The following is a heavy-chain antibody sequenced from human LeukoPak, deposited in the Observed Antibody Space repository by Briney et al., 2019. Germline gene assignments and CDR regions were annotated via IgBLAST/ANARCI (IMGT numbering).Heavy chain of an antibody. V-gene: IGHV1-46*01. CDR2: INPSGSST. Sequence: ASVKVSCKASGYSFTSHYMHWVRQAPGQGLEWMGLINPSGSSTLYAQKFQGRVTMTRDMSATTDYMELSSLRSEDTAVYYCARDNSVGDIAWWFDPWGQGTLVTVSS. J-gene: IGHJ5*02. CDR1: GYSFTSHY. CDR3: ARDNSVGDIAWWFDP. D-gene: IGHD3-16*02.